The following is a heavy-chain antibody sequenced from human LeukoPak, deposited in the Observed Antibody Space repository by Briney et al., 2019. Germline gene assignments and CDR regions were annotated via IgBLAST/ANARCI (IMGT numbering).Heavy chain of an antibody. CDR3: ARDKPGGSGSLDY. V-gene: IGHV3-53*01. J-gene: IGHJ4*02. Sequence: PGGSLRLSCAASGFTVSSNYMSWVRQAPGKGLEWVSIIYSDGSTDYADSVKGRFIISRDNSKNTLYLQMNSLRAEDTAVYYCARDKPGGSGSLDYWGEGTLVTVSS. CDR2: IYSDGST. D-gene: IGHD3-10*01. CDR1: GFTVSSNY.